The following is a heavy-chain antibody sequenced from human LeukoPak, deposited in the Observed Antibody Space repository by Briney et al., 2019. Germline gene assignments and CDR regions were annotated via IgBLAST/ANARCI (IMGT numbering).Heavy chain of an antibody. D-gene: IGHD6-13*01. J-gene: IGHJ6*02. V-gene: IGHV3-7*01. Sequence: GGSLRLSCETSGFTFTTYWMSWVRQAPGKGLESVANIKQDGSEKYYVDSVKGRFTISRDNAKNSLFLQMNSLRGEDTAVYYCARDLFPTALSIAAAGSFSVDVWGQGTTVTVSS. CDR3: ARDLFPTALSIAAAGSFSVDV. CDR2: IKQDGSEK. CDR1: GFTFTTYW.